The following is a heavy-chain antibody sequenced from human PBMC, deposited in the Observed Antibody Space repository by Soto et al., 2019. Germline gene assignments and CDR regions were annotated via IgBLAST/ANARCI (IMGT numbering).Heavy chain of an antibody. V-gene: IGHV5-51*01. Sequence: GESLKISCKVSGYSFPTYWIGWVRQMPGKGLEWMGIIYPSDSNIRYSPSVQGQVTISVDKSISTAYLQWRSLKASDTALYYCARRSMFYHDSGSYYGFFDYWGQGTLVTVSS. D-gene: IGHD3-22*01. J-gene: IGHJ4*02. CDR2: IYPSDSNI. CDR1: GYSFPTYW. CDR3: ARRSMFYHDSGSYYGFFDY.